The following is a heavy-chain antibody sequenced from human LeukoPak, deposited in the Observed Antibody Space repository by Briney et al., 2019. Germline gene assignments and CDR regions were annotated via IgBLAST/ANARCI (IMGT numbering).Heavy chain of an antibody. J-gene: IGHJ4*02. Sequence: GGSLRVSCVGSEFTFGAYAMTWVRLAPGKGLEWVASIGGSGLYTNYADSVKGRFTISRDNAKNSLYLQMNSLRAEDTAVYYCARVGGAMGYWGQGTLVTVSS. CDR3: ARVGGAMGY. CDR1: EFTFGAYA. D-gene: IGHD2-15*01. V-gene: IGHV3-21*01. CDR2: IGGSGLYT.